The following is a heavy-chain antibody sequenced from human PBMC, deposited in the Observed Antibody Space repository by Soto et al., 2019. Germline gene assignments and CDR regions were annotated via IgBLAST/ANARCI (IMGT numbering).Heavy chain of an antibody. CDR1: GGSFSDYY. D-gene: IGHD3-3*01. CDR3: ARKPISHVFGGYYPVDY. Sequence: QVQLRQWGAGLLKPSETLSLTCAVFGGSFSDYYWTWIRQPPGQGLEWIGEINHSGTTSYNPSLKSRLTISVDTSNNQFALKLSSVTAADTAVYYCARKPISHVFGGYYPVDYWGQGTLVTVSS. CDR2: INHSGTT. V-gene: IGHV4-34*01. J-gene: IGHJ4*02.